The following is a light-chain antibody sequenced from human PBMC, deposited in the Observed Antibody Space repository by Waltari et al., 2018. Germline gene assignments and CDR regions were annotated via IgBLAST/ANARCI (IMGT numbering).Light chain of an antibody. J-gene: IGLJ1*01. CDR3: SSYAGSDNLWV. V-gene: IGLV2-8*01. CDR2: EVS. CDR1: TSDIGAYNF. Sequence: HSALTQPPSASGSPVQSVTIPSTATTSDIGAYNFVSWYQKHPGNAPKLLTFEVSKRPSGVPDRFSGSKSGITASLTVSGLQAEDEADYYCSSYAGSDNLWVFGTGTTVTVL.